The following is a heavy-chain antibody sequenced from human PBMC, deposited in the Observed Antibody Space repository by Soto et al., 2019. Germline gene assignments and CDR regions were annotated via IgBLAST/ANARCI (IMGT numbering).Heavy chain of an antibody. CDR2: ISSSGGST. CDR1: GFIFSSYA. D-gene: IGHD6-13*01. Sequence: EVQLLESGGGLVQPGGSLRLSCAVSGFIFSSYAMSWVRQAPGKGLDWVSGISSSGGSTDYADSVKGRFTISSDNSKNMLYLQMNSLRAEDTAVYHCAKYHSCSWYTYFDYWGQGSLVTVSS. CDR3: AKYHSCSWYTYFDY. J-gene: IGHJ4*02. V-gene: IGHV3-23*01.